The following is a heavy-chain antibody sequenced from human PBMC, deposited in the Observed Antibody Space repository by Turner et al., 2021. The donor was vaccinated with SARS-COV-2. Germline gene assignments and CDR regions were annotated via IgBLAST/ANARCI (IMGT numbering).Heavy chain of an antibody. CDR1: GFTFSSYW. J-gene: IGHJ4*02. D-gene: IGHD3-10*01. CDR3: AREYGSGSYYN. CDR2: INSDGSRI. Sequence: EVQLVESGGGLVQPGGSLRLSCAASGFTFSSYWMHWVRQAPGKGLVWVSRINSDGSRINYADSVKGRFTISRDNAKNTLYVQMNSLRADDTAVYHCAREYGSGSYYNWGRGTLVTVSS. V-gene: IGHV3-74*01.